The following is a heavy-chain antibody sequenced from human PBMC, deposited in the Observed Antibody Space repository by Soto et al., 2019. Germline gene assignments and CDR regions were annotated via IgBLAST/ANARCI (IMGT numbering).Heavy chain of an antibody. CDR2: IYYSGST. J-gene: IGHJ4*02. D-gene: IGHD2-15*01. CDR1: GGSISSYY. CDR3: ARRYGGSIDY. V-gene: IGHV4-59*08. Sequence: SVTRSLTCTVPGGSISSYYWSWIRQPPGKGLEWIGYIYYSGSTNYNPSLKSRVTISVDTSKNQFSLKLSSVTAADTAVYYCARRYGGSIDYWGQGTLVTVSS.